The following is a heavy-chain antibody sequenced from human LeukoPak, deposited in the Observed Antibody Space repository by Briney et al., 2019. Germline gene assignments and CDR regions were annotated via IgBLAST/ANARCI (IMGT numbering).Heavy chain of an antibody. Sequence: GESLKISCKGFGYSFTTYWIGWVRQVPGKGLEWMGIIYPRDSDTRYSPSFQGQVTISADKSISTAYLQWSRLKASDTAVYYCARSPTGWFDSWGQGTLVTVSS. CDR3: ARSPTGWFDS. J-gene: IGHJ5*01. CDR1: GYSFTTYW. D-gene: IGHD1-1*01. CDR2: IYPRDSDT. V-gene: IGHV5-51*01.